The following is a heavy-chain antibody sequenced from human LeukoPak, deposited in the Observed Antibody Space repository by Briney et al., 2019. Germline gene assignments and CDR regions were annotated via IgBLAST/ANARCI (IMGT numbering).Heavy chain of an antibody. CDR3: AREQRDTAMSRGLDY. D-gene: IGHD5-18*01. CDR1: GGSISSYY. V-gene: IGHV4-4*07. J-gene: IGHJ4*02. Sequence: KPSETLPLTCTVSGGSISSYYWSWIRQPAGKGLEWIGRIYTSGSTNYNPSLKSRVTMSLDTSKSQFSLKLSSVAAADTAVYYCAREQRDTAMSRGLDYWGQGTLVTVPS. CDR2: IYTSGST.